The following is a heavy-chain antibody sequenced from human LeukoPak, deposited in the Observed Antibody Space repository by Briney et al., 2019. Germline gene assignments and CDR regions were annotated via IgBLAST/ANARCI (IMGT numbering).Heavy chain of an antibody. V-gene: IGHV3-23*01. Sequence: PGGSLRLSCAASGFTFSSYSMNWVRQAPGKGLEWVSTISDSVSGGSTHYADSVKGRFTISRDNSKNTLYLQMNSLRAEDTAVYYCAKDRTGYSYGYFLSPWGQGTLVTVSS. D-gene: IGHD5-18*01. CDR1: GFTFSSYS. J-gene: IGHJ5*02. CDR2: ISDSVSGGST. CDR3: AKDRTGYSYGYFLSP.